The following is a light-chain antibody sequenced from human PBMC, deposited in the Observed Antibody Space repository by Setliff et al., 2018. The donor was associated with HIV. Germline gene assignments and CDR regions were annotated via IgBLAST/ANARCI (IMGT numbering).Light chain of an antibody. CDR1: SSNIGAGYD. CDR3: QSYDSSLSGYV. V-gene: IGLV1-40*01. J-gene: IGLJ1*01. Sequence: QSVLTQPPSVSGAPGQRVTISCTGSSSNIGAGYDVHWYQQVPGTAPKALVHGNTNRPSGVPDRFSGSKSGTSSSLAITGLQAEDEADYYCQSYDSSLSGYVFGTGTKVTVL. CDR2: GNT.